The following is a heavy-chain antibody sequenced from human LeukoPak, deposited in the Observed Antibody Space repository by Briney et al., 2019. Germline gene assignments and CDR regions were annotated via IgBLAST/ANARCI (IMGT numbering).Heavy chain of an antibody. D-gene: IGHD6-13*01. J-gene: IGHJ4*02. Sequence: GEPLKISCKGSGYSFTTYWIGWVRQIPGKGLEWMGIIYPGDSDTTYSPSFQGQVTISADKSISTAYLQWSSLKASDTAMYYCAIAVSSGFSSTWYYFDYWGQGTLLTVSS. V-gene: IGHV5-51*01. CDR2: IYPGDSDT. CDR3: AIAVSSGFSSTWYYFDY. CDR1: GYSFTTYW.